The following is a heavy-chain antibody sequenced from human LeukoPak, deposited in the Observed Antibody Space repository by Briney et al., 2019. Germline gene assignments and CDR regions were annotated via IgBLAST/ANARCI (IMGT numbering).Heavy chain of an antibody. V-gene: IGHV3-7*01. CDR1: GFTFSSYW. J-gene: IGHJ6*03. CDR2: IKQDGSEK. CDR3: ARDMGYDFWSGYYYYMDV. Sequence: PGVSLRLSCAASGFTFSSYWMSWVRQAPGKGLKWVANIKQDGSEKYYVDSVKGRFTISRDNAKNSLYLQMNSLRAEDTAVYYCARDMGYDFWSGYYYYMDVWGKGTTVTVSS. D-gene: IGHD3-3*01.